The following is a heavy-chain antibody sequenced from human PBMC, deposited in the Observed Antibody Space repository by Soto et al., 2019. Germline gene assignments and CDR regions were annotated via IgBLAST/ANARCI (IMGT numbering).Heavy chain of an antibody. CDR3: ARVKNAYELLGAFDY. Sequence: PXETLCVTWAFSGSSINSSYCYLGLIRQSPGKGLEWIGSIYYSGITYYNPSLKSRVTISVDTSKNHFSLKVRSVTAADTAVYYCARVKNAYELLGAFDYWGQGTLVTVSS. V-gene: IGHV4-39*02. CDR2: IYYSGIT. J-gene: IGHJ4*02. CDR1: GSSINSSYCY. D-gene: IGHD1-26*01.